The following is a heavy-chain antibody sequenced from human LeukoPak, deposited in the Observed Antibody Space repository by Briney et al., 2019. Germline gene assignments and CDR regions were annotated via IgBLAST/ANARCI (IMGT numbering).Heavy chain of an antibody. V-gene: IGHV3-7*01. CDR3: ARDPRKAAAGTSAVA. D-gene: IGHD6-13*01. Sequence: GGSLRLSCAASGFTFSRYWMSWVRQAPGKGLEWVANIKQDGSEKFYVDSVKGRFTISRDNAKNSLYLQMNSLRAEDTAVYYCARDPRKAAAGTSAVAWGQGTLVTVSS. CDR2: IKQDGSEK. CDR1: GFTFSRYW. J-gene: IGHJ5*02.